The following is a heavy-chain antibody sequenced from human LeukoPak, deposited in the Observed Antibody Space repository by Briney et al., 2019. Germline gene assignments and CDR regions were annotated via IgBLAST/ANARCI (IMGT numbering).Heavy chain of an antibody. Sequence: GGSLRLSCAASGFTFSSYAMSWVRQAPGKGLEWVSGISGSGDSTYYVDSVKGRFTISRDNSKNTLYLQMNSLRAEDTAVYYCAKRQRTTGTTYYYYYYMDVWGKGTTVTVSS. CDR1: GFTFSSYA. D-gene: IGHD1-1*01. CDR3: AKRQRTTGTTYYYYYYMDV. V-gene: IGHV3-23*01. J-gene: IGHJ6*03. CDR2: ISGSGDST.